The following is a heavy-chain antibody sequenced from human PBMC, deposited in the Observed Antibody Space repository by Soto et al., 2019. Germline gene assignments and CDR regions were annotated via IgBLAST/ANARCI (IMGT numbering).Heavy chain of an antibody. CDR2: IYYSGST. Sequence: SETLSLTCTVSGGSISSSSYYWGWIRQPPGKGLEWIGSIYYSGSTYYNPSLKSRVTISVDTSKNQFSLKLSSVTAADTAVYYCARHEAPRGKMTNYYYYYMDVWGKGTTVTVS. CDR1: GGSISSSSYY. V-gene: IGHV4-39*01. J-gene: IGHJ6*03. CDR3: ARHEAPRGKMTNYYYYYMDV.